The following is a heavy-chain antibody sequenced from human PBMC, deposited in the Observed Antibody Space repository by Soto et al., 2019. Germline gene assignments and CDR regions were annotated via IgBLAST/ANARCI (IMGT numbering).Heavy chain of an antibody. CDR1: GFSLSKPRLG. D-gene: IGHD6-19*01. V-gene: IGHV2-26*01. CDR3: ARIPSYSSGWYFDY. J-gene: IGHJ4*02. Sequence: SGPTLVNPTETLTLTCTVSGFSLSKPRLGVSWIRQPPGKALEWLAHIFSSDEKSYSTSLESRLTTSRDTSKSQVVLTMANMEPLDTAPYYCARIPSYSSGWYFDYWGQGARVTGPS. CDR2: IFSSDEK.